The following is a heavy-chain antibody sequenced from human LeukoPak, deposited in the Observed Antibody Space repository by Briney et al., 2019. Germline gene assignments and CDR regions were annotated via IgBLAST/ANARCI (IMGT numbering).Heavy chain of an antibody. J-gene: IGHJ4*02. Sequence: SETLSLTCTVSGGSINIANYFWAWLRQPPGKGLEWIGSINYGGTTYYNPSLNSRVTISVDTSKNQFSLKLSSVTAVDTAVFYCAGQRARFGEWAFESWGQGTLVTVSS. V-gene: IGHV4-39*01. CDR3: AGQRARFGEWAFES. CDR1: GGSINIANYF. CDR2: INYGGTT. D-gene: IGHD3-10*01.